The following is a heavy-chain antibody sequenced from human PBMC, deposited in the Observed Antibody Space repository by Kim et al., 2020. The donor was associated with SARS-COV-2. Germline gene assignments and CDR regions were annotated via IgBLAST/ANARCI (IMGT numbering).Heavy chain of an antibody. Sequence: GGSLRLSCAASGFTFSSYAMSWVRQAPGKGLEWVSAISGSGGSTYYADSVKGRFTISRDNSKNTLYLQMNSLRAEDTAVYYCAKDGEGASGYYDSRGGNWFAPWGQGTLVTVSS. V-gene: IGHV3-23*01. CDR3: AKDGEGASGYYDSRGGNWFAP. J-gene: IGHJ5*02. CDR2: ISGSGGST. D-gene: IGHD3-22*01. CDR1: GFTFSSYA.